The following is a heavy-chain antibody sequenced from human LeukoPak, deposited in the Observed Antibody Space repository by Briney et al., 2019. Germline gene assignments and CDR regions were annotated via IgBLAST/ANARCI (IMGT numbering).Heavy chain of an antibody. CDR2: MNPNSGNT. V-gene: IGHV1-8*03. CDR1: GYTFTGYY. Sequence: WASVKVSCKAPGYTFTGYYMHWVRQAPGQGLEWMGWMNPNSGNTGYAQKFQGRVTITRNTSISTAYMELSSLRSEDTAVYYCARTYYDFWSGHYYYYYMDVWGKGTTVTVSS. D-gene: IGHD3-3*01. CDR3: ARTYYDFWSGHYYYYYMDV. J-gene: IGHJ6*03.